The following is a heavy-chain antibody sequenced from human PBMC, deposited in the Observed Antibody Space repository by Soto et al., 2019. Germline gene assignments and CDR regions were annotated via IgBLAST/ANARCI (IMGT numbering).Heavy chain of an antibody. V-gene: IGHV3-21*01. Sequence: EVQLVESGGGLVKPGGSLRLSCAASGFTFSSYSMNWVRQAPGKGLEWVSSISSSSSYIYYADSVKGRFTISRDNAKNSLYLQMNRLRAEDTAVYYCARWPVYGDYFLHDAFDIWGQGTMVTVSS. D-gene: IGHD4-17*01. CDR3: ARWPVYGDYFLHDAFDI. CDR2: ISSSSSYI. J-gene: IGHJ3*02. CDR1: GFTFSSYS.